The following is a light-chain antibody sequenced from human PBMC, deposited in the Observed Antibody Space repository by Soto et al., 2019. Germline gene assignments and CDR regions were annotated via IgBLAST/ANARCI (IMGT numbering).Light chain of an antibody. Sequence: DIQMTQSPATLSASVGDRVTITCRASQSVRSWLAWYQQKPGTAPKLLIFDASRLESGVPSRFSGSASGTEFTLIISSLQPDDFATYYCQQHDNYPLTFGGGTKVDIK. V-gene: IGKV1-5*01. CDR2: DAS. CDR3: QQHDNYPLT. J-gene: IGKJ4*01. CDR1: QSVRSW.